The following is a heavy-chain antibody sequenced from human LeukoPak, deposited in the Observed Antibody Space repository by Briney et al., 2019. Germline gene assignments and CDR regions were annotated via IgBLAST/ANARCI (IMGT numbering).Heavy chain of an antibody. CDR3: ARHSAVAGTPFDY. J-gene: IGHJ4*02. CDR2: IYPGDSDT. V-gene: IGHV5-51*01. Sequence: GESLKISCKGSGYTFTSCWIGWVRQMPGKGLEWMGIIYPGDSDTRYSASFQGQLTISADKSISTGYRKWRRLKASESVMYYCARHSAVAGTPFDYWGQGSLVTVSS. CDR1: GYTFTSCW. D-gene: IGHD6-19*01.